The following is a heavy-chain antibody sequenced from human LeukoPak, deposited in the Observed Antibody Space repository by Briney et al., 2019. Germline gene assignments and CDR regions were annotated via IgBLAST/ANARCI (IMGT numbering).Heavy chain of an antibody. D-gene: IGHD2-2*02. CDR1: GFTFSSYS. CDR2: ISSSSSYI. Sequence: PGGSLRLSCAASGFTFSSYSMNWVRQAPGKGLEWVSSISSSSSYIYYADSVKGRFTISRDNAKNSLYLQMNSLRAEDTAVYYCARDSEAGYQLLYGYYYYGMDVWGQGTTVTVSS. V-gene: IGHV3-21*01. CDR3: ARDSEAGYQLLYGYYYYGMDV. J-gene: IGHJ6*02.